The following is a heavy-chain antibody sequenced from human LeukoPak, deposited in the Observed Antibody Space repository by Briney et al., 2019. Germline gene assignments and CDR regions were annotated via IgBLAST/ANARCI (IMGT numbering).Heavy chain of an antibody. D-gene: IGHD4-11*01. CDR2: INPNSGET. J-gene: IGHJ4*02. CDR3: ARDRDYSNTERGFDY. CDR1: VYTFTDYY. Sequence: ASVKVSCKTPVYTFTDYYIHWVRQAPGQGLEWMGWINPNSGETNSAQKFQGRVTMTGDTSISTAYMELRRVTSDDTAVYYCARDRDYSNTERGFDYWGQGTLVTVSS. V-gene: IGHV1-2*02.